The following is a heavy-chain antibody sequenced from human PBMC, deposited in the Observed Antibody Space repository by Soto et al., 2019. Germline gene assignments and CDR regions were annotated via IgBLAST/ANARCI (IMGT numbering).Heavy chain of an antibody. V-gene: IGHV4-31*03. D-gene: IGHD2-2*01. J-gene: IGHJ6*03. CDR3: AREVNIVVVPAAMPRNYYYYYYMDV. CDR1: GGSISSGGYY. CDR2: IYYSGST. Sequence: SETLSLTCTVSGGSISSGGYYWSWIRQHPGKGLEWIGYIYYSGSTYYNPSLKSRVTISVDTSKNQFSLKLSSVTAADTAVYYCAREVNIVVVPAAMPRNYYYYYYMDVWGKGTTVTVSS.